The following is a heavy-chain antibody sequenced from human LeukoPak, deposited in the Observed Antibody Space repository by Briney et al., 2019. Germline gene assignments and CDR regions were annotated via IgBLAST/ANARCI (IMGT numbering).Heavy chain of an antibody. J-gene: IGHJ1*01. D-gene: IGHD2-15*01. CDR3: ARLTDLGYCSGGSCYRGYFQH. Sequence: PSETLSLTCTVSGGSISSYYWSWIRQPPGKGLEWIGYIYYSGSTNYNPSLKSRVTISVDTSKNQFSLKLSSVTAADTAVYYCARLTDLGYCSGGSCYRGYFQHWGQGTLVTVSS. CDR2: IYYSGST. V-gene: IGHV4-59*08. CDR1: GGSISSYY.